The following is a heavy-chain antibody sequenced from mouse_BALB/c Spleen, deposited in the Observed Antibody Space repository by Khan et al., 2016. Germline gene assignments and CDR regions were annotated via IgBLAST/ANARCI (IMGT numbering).Heavy chain of an antibody. Sequence: GQRKEGGAELGRTGSSVKISCRASGYAFISYWMNWVKQRPGQGLEWIGQIYPGDGDTHYNGKFKGKATLTADKSSSTAYMQLSRLTSEDSAVYFCAGGTPLVYWGQGTLVTVSA. J-gene: IGHJ3*01. D-gene: IGHD2-14*01. CDR2: IYPGDGDT. CDR1: GYAFISYW. V-gene: IGHV1-80*01. CDR3: AGGTPLVY.